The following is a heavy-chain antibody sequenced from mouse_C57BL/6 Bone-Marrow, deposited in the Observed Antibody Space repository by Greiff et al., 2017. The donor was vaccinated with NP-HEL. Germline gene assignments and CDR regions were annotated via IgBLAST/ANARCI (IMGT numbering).Heavy chain of an antibody. J-gene: IGHJ3*01. CDR2: IDPSDSET. CDR3: ARNYYGSSYVFAY. V-gene: IGHV1-52*01. CDR1: GYTFTSYW. Sequence: VQLQQPGAELVRPGSSVKLSCKASGYTFTSYWMHWVKQRPIQGLEWIGNIDPSDSETHYIQKFKDKATLTVDKSSSTAYMQLSSLTSEDSAVYYCARNYYGSSYVFAYGGKGTLVTVSA. D-gene: IGHD1-1*01.